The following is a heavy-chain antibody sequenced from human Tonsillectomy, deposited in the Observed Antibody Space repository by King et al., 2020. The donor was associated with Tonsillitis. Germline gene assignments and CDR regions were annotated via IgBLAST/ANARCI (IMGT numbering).Heavy chain of an antibody. Sequence: VQLVESGGGLVQPGRSLRLSCAASCFTFSSYGMHWVRQAPGKGLEGVAVISYDGVNNYYADSVKGRFTISRDDSKNTLYLQLNSLRAEDTAVYYCAKGVLADDAFDIWGQGTMVTVSS. J-gene: IGHJ3*02. V-gene: IGHV3-30*18. CDR3: AKGVLADDAFDI. CDR2: ISYDGVNN. CDR1: CFTFSSYG.